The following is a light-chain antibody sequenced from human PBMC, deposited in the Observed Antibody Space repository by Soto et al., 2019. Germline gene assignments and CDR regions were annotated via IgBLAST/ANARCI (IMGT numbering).Light chain of an antibody. J-gene: IGKJ5*01. CDR2: GAS. CDR1: QSVSSSY. CDR3: QQRSNWPPGIT. V-gene: IGKV3D-20*02. Sequence: DIVRTKSPDSLAVPLGERATINCKSSQSVSSSYLAWYQQKPGQAPRLLIYGASTRAAGIPARFSGSGSGTDFTLTISSLAPEDFAVYYCQQRSNWPPGITLGQGTRLEIK.